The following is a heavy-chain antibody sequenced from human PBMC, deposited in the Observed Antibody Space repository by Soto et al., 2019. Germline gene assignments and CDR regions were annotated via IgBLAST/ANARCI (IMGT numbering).Heavy chain of an antibody. V-gene: IGHV4-39*01. Sequence: QLQLQESGPGLVKPSETLSLTCTVSNGSISSAIYYWGWIRQPPGKGLEWIGSIYHSGSTYYNPFFQGRVTISVDTSKNQFSLKLSSVTAADTAVYFCAGRSSLASVQVYFGEISNYNWFDPWGQGTLVTVSS. CDR3: AGRSSLASVQVYFGEISNYNWFDP. CDR1: NGSISSAIYY. D-gene: IGHD3-10*01. CDR2: IYHSGST. J-gene: IGHJ5*02.